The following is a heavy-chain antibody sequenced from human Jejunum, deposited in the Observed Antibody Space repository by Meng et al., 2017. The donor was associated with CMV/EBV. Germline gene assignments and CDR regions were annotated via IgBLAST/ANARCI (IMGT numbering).Heavy chain of an antibody. V-gene: IGHV3-74*01. CDR3: ARVSYDFWSDYYIDY. D-gene: IGHD3-3*01. CDR2: INRDGTIT. CDR1: FTLSSYW. Sequence: FTLSSYWMHWVCQAPGQGLVWVSRINRDGTITTYADSVKGRFTISRDNAKNTVYLQMNSLRAEDTAVYYCARVSYDFWSDYYIDYWGQGTLVTVSS. J-gene: IGHJ4*02.